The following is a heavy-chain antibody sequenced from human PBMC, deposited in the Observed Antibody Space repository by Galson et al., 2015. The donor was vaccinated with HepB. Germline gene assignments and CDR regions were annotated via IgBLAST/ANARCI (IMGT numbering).Heavy chain of an antibody. CDR3: AKDPVREWLLLSPSGGFDY. D-gene: IGHD3-22*01. CDR2: ISGSGGST. J-gene: IGHJ4*02. Sequence: SLRLSCAASGFTFSSYAMSWVRQAPGKGLEWVSAISGSGGSTYYADSVKGRFTISRDNSKNTLYLQMNSLRAEDTAVYYCAKDPVREWLLLSPSGGFDYWGQGTLVTVSS. V-gene: IGHV3-23*01. CDR1: GFTFSSYA.